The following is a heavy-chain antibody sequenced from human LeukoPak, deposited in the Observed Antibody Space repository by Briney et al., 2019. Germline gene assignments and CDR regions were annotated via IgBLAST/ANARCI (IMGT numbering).Heavy chain of an antibody. D-gene: IGHD5-12*01. CDR2: IYYSGST. CDR1: GGSISSYY. V-gene: IGHV4-59*01. Sequence: SETLSLTCTVSGGSISSYYWSWIRQPPGRGLEWIGYIYYSGSTNYNPSLKSRVTISVDTSKNQFSLKLTSVTAADTAVYYCARGRRGDYYYYGMEDVWGQGTTVTVSS. J-gene: IGHJ6*02. CDR3: ARGRRGDYYYYGMEDV.